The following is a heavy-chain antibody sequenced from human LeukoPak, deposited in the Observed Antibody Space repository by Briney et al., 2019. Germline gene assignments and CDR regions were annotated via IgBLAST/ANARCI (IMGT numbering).Heavy chain of an antibody. V-gene: IGHV4-30-4*08. D-gene: IGHD2-2*02. CDR3: ARVQYQLLYRWEGVYYFDY. J-gene: IGHJ4*02. CDR2: IYYSGST. CDR1: GGSISSGDYY. Sequence: SETLSLSCTVSGGSISSGDYYWSWICQPPGKGLEWIGYIYYSGSTYYNPSLKSRVTISVDTSKNQFSLKLSSVTAADTAVYYCARVQYQLLYRWEGVYYFDYWGQGTLVTVSS.